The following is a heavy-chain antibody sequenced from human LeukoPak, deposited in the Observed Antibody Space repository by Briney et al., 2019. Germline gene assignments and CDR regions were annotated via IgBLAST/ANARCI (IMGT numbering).Heavy chain of an antibody. Sequence: GGSLRISCKASGYSFTSYWISWVRQMPGKGVEWIGKIDPSVSYINFSPSFQGHVTISADKSITTAYLQWSSLEASDTAMYYCARHYGSGRTMGYWGQGTLVTVSS. CDR1: GYSFTSYW. J-gene: IGHJ4*02. CDR2: IDPSVSYI. D-gene: IGHD3-10*01. V-gene: IGHV5-10-1*01. CDR3: ARHYGSGRTMGY.